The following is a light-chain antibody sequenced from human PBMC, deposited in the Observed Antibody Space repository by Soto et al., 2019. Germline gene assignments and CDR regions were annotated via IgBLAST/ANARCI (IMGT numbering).Light chain of an antibody. CDR1: QGISNH. CDR2: AAS. CDR3: LQHNTYQLT. Sequence: DIQMTQSPSAMSASVGDRVTITCRASQGISNHLAWFQQKPGKVPQRLIYAASSLQTGVPSRFRGSGSGKELALTVSSLQPEDFATYYCLQHNTYQLTLGGGTKVDIK. J-gene: IGKJ4*01. V-gene: IGKV1-17*03.